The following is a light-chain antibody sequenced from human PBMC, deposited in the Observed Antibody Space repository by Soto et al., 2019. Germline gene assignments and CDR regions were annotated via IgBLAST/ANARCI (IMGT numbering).Light chain of an antibody. CDR3: QQSYGPPPIT. CDR2: GAS. Sequence: DSQMTQSPSSLSASVGDRVTITCRASQTISNYLNWYQQKPGKAPKLLIYGASSLQRGVPSRFSGSGSGTDFTLTIGSLQPEDFATYYCQQSYGPPPITFGQGTRLENK. J-gene: IGKJ5*01. CDR1: QTISNY. V-gene: IGKV1-39*01.